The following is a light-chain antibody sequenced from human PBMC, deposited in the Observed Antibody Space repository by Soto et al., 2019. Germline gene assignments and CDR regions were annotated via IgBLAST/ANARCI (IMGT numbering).Light chain of an antibody. V-gene: IGKV3-11*01. CDR3: QQRSNWLG. Sequence: EIVLTQSPATLSLSPGERATLSCRASQSVSNYLAWYQQKPGKAPRLLIYDASNRATGIPARFSGSGSGTVFTLTISSLEPEDFAVYYCQQRSNWLGFGQGTKVEIK. J-gene: IGKJ1*01. CDR2: DAS. CDR1: QSVSNY.